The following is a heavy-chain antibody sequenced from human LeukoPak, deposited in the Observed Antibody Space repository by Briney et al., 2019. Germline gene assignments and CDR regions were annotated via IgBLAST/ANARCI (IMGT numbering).Heavy chain of an antibody. J-gene: IGHJ6*02. Sequence: GGSLRLSCAASGFTFSSYGMHWVPQAPGKGLEWVAVISYDGSKKYYADSVKGRLTISRDNSKNTLYLQMNSLRAEDTAVYYCAKALICSGGSCYSYYYGVDVWGQGTTVTVSS. D-gene: IGHD2-15*01. CDR1: GFTFSSYG. CDR2: ISYDGSKK. V-gene: IGHV3-30*18. CDR3: AKALICSGGSCYSYYYGVDV.